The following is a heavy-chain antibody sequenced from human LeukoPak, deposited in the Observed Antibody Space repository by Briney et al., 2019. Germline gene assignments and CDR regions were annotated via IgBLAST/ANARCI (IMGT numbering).Heavy chain of an antibody. D-gene: IGHD6-13*01. CDR3: ARVGGSRLVNWFDP. V-gene: IGHV3-7*03. Sequence: GGSLRLSCAASGFTFSSYWMSWVRQAPGKGLEWVANIKQDGSEKYYVDSVKGRFTISRDNAKNSLYLQMNSLRAEDTAVYYCARVGGSRLVNWFDPWGQGTLVTVSS. CDR1: GFTFSSYW. J-gene: IGHJ5*02. CDR2: IKQDGSEK.